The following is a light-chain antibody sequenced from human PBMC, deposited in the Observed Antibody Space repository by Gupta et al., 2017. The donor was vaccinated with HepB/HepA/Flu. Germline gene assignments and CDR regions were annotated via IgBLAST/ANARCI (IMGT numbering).Light chain of an antibody. J-gene: IGKJ1*01. CDR1: QSISSY. CDR3: QQSYSTPWT. Sequence: DIQMTQSPSSLSASVGDRVTITCRASQSISSYLNWYQQKPGKAPKLLIYAASSLQSEVPSRFSGSGSGTDFTLTISSLQPEDFATYNCQQSYSTPWTFGQGTKVEI. V-gene: IGKV1-39*01. CDR2: AAS.